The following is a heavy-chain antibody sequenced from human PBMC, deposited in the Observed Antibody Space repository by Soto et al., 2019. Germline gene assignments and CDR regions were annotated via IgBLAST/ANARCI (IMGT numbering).Heavy chain of an antibody. CDR1: GFTFSSYG. CDR3: ARDRVGSGSYYVIDY. D-gene: IGHD1-26*01. Sequence: QVQLVESGGGVVQPGRSLRLSCAASGFTFSSYGLHWVRQAPGKGLESVAVIWYDGSNKYYADSVKGRFTISRDNSKNTLYLLMNSLRAEDTAVYYCARDRVGSGSYYVIDYWGQGTLVTVST. CDR2: IWYDGSNK. J-gene: IGHJ4*02. V-gene: IGHV3-33*01.